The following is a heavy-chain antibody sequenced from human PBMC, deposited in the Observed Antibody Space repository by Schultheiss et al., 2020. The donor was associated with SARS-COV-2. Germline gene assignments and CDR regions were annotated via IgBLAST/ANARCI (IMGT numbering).Heavy chain of an antibody. D-gene: IGHD6-13*01. Sequence: SETLSLTCAVYGGSFSGYYWSWIRQPPGKGLEWIGEINHGGSTNYNPSLKSRVTISVDTSKNQFSLKLSSVTAADTAVYYCARVGYSSWYRGWFDPWGQGTLVTVSS. CDR3: ARVGYSSWYRGWFDP. CDR2: INHGGST. CDR1: GGSFSGYY. V-gene: IGHV4-34*01. J-gene: IGHJ5*02.